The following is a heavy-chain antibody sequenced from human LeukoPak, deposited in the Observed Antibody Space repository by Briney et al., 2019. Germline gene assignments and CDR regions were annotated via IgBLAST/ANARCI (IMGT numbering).Heavy chain of an antibody. Sequence: ASVKVSCKASGYTFTSNGIIWVRQAPGQGLEWMGWISANNGNTNYAQNLQGRVTMTTDTSTSTAYMELRSLRSDDTAVYYCARDEDTDILTGYERFDYWGQGTLVTVSS. CDR1: GYTFTSNG. J-gene: IGHJ4*02. D-gene: IGHD3-9*01. CDR2: ISANNGNT. CDR3: ARDEDTDILTGYERFDY. V-gene: IGHV1-18*01.